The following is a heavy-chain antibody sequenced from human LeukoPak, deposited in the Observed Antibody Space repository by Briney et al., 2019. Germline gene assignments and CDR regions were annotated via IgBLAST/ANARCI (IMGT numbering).Heavy chain of an antibody. V-gene: IGHV1-58*01. CDR1: GFTFTSSA. D-gene: IGHD2-2*01. CDR2: IVVGSGNT. J-gene: IGHJ4*02. CDR3: VRDYCSSTSCLFDY. Sequence: SVKVSCKASGFTFTSSAVQWVRQARGQRLEWIGWIVVGSGNTNYAQKFQERVTITRDMSTSTAYMELSSLRSEDTAVYYCVRDYCSSTSCLFDYWGQGTLVTVSS.